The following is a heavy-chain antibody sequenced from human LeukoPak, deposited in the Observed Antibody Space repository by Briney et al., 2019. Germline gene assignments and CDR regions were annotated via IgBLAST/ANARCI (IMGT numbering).Heavy chain of an antibody. CDR3: TREPVP. Sequence: PSETLSLTCTVSGDSISGSYLSWFRQPPGKGLEWVGFMFYSGSSNYNPSLRSRVTMSVDSSKNQFSLRLSSVTAADTAVYYCTREPVPWGQGTLVTVSS. D-gene: IGHD6-19*01. J-gene: IGHJ4*02. CDR2: MFYSGSS. CDR1: GDSISGSY. V-gene: IGHV4-59*01.